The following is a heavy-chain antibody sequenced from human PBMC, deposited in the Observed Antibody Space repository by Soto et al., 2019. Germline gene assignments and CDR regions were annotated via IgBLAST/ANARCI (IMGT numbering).Heavy chain of an antibody. CDR1: GGSISSYY. V-gene: IGHV4-59*01. J-gene: IGHJ5*02. D-gene: IGHD5-12*01. CDR3: ARELRGYSGYDLYWFDP. Sequence: SETPSLTCTVSGGSISSYYWSWIRQPPGKGLEWIGYIYYSGSTNYNPSLKSRVTISVDTSKNQFSLKLSSVTAADTAVYYCARELRGYSGYDLYWFDPWGQGTLVTVSS. CDR2: IYYSGST.